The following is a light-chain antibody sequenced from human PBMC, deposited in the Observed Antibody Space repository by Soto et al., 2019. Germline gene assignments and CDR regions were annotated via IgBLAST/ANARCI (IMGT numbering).Light chain of an antibody. V-gene: IGKV3-11*01. Sequence: EIVLTQSPGTLSLSPGERATLSCRASQSVSSFLAWYQQKAGQAPRLLIYDASNRASGIPDRFSGAGSGTDFTLTISSLEPDDFAVYYCQQRSTWPPFTFGPGTKVDIK. CDR1: QSVSSF. CDR2: DAS. J-gene: IGKJ3*01. CDR3: QQRSTWPPFT.